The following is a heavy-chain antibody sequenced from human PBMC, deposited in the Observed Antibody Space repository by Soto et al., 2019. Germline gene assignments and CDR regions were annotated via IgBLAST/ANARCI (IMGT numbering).Heavy chain of an antibody. V-gene: IGHV3-48*01. CDR2: ISSSSSTI. J-gene: IGHJ2*01. CDR1: GFPCCSYS. D-gene: IGHD6-19*01. CDR3: ARAAVAVNWYFDL. Sequence: GECLRLSCAASGFPCCSYSINWVRQAPGKGLEWVSYISSSSSTIYYADSVKGRFTISRDNAKNSLYLQMNSLRAEDTAVYYCARAAVAVNWYFDLWGRGTLVTVSS.